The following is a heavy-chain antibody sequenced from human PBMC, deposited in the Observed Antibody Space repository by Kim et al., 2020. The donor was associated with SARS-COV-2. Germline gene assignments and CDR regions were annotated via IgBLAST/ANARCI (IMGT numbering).Heavy chain of an antibody. CDR3: ARGGDYYGSGSYAF. Sequence: AQKLQGRVTMTTDTSTSTAYMELRSLRSDDTAVYYCARGGDYYGSGSYAFWGQGTMVTVSS. J-gene: IGHJ3*01. V-gene: IGHV1-18*01. D-gene: IGHD3-10*01.